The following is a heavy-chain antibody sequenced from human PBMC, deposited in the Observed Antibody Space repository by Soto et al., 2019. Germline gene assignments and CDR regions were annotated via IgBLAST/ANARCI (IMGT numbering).Heavy chain of an antibody. V-gene: IGHV1-18*01. Sequence: QVQLVQSGAEVKKPGASVKVSCKASGYIFPNYVIAWVRQAPGQGLEWMGWISAHNGDTSYAQKLQGRVTMTADTSTTTAYMELRSLSADDTAVYYCARIPPVNCYFAYWGQGTLVTVSS. J-gene: IGHJ4*02. CDR3: ARIPPVNCYFAY. CDR1: GYIFPNYV. CDR2: ISAHNGDT.